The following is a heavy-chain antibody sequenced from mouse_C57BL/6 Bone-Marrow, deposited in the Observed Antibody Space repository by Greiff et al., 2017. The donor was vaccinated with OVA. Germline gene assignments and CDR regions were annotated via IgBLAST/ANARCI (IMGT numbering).Heavy chain of an antibody. Sequence: EVHLVESGGDLVKPGGSLKLSCAASGFTFSSYGMSWVRQTPDKRLEWVATISSGGSYTYYPDSVKGRFTISRDNAKNTLYLQMISVKSEDTAMYYCARGNDGIDYWGQGTTLTVSS. J-gene: IGHJ2*01. CDR1: GFTFSSYG. CDR3: ARGNDGIDY. V-gene: IGHV5-6*01. D-gene: IGHD2-12*01. CDR2: ISSGGSYT.